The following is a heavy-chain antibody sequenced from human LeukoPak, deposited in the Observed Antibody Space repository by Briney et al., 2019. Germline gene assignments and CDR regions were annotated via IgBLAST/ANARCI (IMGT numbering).Heavy chain of an antibody. CDR2: INPNSGGT. Sequence: ASVKVSCKASGYTFTGYYMHWVRQAPGQGLEWMGWINPNSGGTNYAQKFQGRVTMTKDTSISTAYMELSRLRSDDTAVYYCARGSIAARFYYYYYMDVWGKGTTVTVSS. D-gene: IGHD6-6*01. CDR3: ARGSIAARFYYYYYMDV. CDR1: GYTFTGYY. V-gene: IGHV1-2*02. J-gene: IGHJ6*03.